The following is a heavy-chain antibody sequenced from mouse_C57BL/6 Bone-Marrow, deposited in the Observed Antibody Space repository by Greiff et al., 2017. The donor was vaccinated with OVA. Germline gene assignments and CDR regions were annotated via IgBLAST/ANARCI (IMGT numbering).Heavy chain of an antibody. CDR1: GYTFTSYW. D-gene: IGHD1-2*01. CDR3: ARPLTTAYYYAMDY. J-gene: IGHJ4*01. V-gene: IGHV1-55*01. Sequence: VQLQQSGAELVKPGASVKMSCKASGYTFTSYWITWVKQRPGQGLEWIGDIYPGSGSTNYNEKFKSKATLTVDTSSSTAYMQLSSLTSEDSAVYYCARPLTTAYYYAMDYWGQGTSVTVSS. CDR2: IYPGSGST.